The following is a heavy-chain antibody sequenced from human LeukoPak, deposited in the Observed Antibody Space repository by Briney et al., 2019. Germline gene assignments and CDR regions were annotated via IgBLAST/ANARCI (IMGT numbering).Heavy chain of an antibody. CDR1: GFTFSSYS. V-gene: IGHV3-21*01. D-gene: IGHD3-16*01. J-gene: IGHJ3*02. Sequence: PGRPLRLSCAASGFTFSSYSMNWVRQAPGKGLEWVSSISSGSSYIYYADSVKGRFTISRDNAKNSLYLQMNSLRAEDTAVYYCARDLVWGEGEAFDIWGQGTMVTVSS. CDR3: ARDLVWGEGEAFDI. CDR2: ISSGSSYI.